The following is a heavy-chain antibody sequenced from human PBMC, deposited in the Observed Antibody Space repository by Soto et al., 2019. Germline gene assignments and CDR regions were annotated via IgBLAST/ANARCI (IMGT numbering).Heavy chain of an antibody. CDR1: GFTFSSYG. CDR3: AKGPTVPVATSTWFDY. V-gene: IGHV3-30*18. J-gene: IGHJ4*02. D-gene: IGHD5-12*01. Sequence: GGSLRLSCAASGFTFSSYGMHWVRQAPGKGLEWVAVISYDGSNKYYADSVKGRFTISRDNSKNTLYLQMNSLRAEDTAVYYCAKGPTVPVATSTWFDYWGQGTLVTVSS. CDR2: ISYDGSNK.